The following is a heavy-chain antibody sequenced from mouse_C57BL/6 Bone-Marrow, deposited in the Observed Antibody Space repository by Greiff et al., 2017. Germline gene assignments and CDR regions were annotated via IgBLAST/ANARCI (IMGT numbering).Heavy chain of an antibody. CDR3: TPKYYGGSCFAD. D-gene: IGHD1-1*01. CDR2: IDPENGDT. J-gene: IGHJ2*01. CDR1: GFNIKDDY. V-gene: IGHV14-4*01. Sequence: VQLQQSGAELVRPGASVKLSCTASGFNIKDDYMHWVKQRPEQGLEWIGWIDPENGDTEYASKFQGKATITADTSSNTAYLQLSSLTSADAAVYCYTPKYYGGSCFADWGQGTTLTVSS.